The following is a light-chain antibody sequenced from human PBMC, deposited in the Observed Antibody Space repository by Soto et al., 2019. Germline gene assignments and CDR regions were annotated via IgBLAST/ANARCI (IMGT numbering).Light chain of an antibody. J-gene: IGLJ1*01. Sequence: QPVLTNPASGSGSHGEWIRISCTGTSSDIGDSNYVSWYQQHPGKAPKLVIYDVSNRPSGVSNRFSGSKSANTASLTISGLQAEDEADYYCSSFRSSSTSYVFGTGTKVTVL. V-gene: IGLV2-14*03. CDR3: SSFRSSSTSYV. CDR1: SSDIGDSNY. CDR2: DVS.